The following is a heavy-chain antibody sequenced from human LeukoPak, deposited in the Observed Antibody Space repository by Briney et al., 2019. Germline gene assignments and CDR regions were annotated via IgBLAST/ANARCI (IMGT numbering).Heavy chain of an antibody. V-gene: IGHV3-11*01. CDR1: GFTFSDYY. CDR2: ISSSGSTI. Sequence: GGSLRLSCAASGFTFSDYYMSWIRQAPGKGLEWVSYISSSGSTIYYADSVKGRFTISRDNAKNSLYLQMNSLRAEDTAVYYCASYSYGYRTAFDYWGQGTLVTVSS. D-gene: IGHD5-18*01. CDR3: ASYSYGYRTAFDY. J-gene: IGHJ4*02.